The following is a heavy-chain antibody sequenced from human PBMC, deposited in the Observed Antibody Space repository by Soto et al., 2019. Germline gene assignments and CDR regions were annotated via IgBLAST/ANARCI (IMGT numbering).Heavy chain of an antibody. CDR2: VIPILRQA. CDR3: ARDVSSDTTGFRGYDL. CDR1: GGIFSSYA. J-gene: IGHJ4*02. Sequence: QVQLVQSGAEVKKPGSSVKVSCKASGGIFSSYAISWLRQAPGQGLEWMGAVIPILRQAYYAPKFQGRITITADESTSTAYMELSGLTSEDTAIYYCARDVSSDTTGFRGYDLWGQGTQVTVSS. V-gene: IGHV1-69*01. D-gene: IGHD3-10*01.